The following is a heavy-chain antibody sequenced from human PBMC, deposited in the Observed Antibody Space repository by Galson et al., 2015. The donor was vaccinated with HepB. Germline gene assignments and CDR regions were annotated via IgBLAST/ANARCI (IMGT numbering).Heavy chain of an antibody. D-gene: IGHD2-2*02. Sequence: SLRLSCAASGFTFSNAWMNWVRQAPGKGLEWVGRIKSKTDGGTTDYAAPVKGRFTISRDDSKNTLYLQMNSLKTEDTAVYYCTTHKYCSSTSCYTSRRGYFQHWGQGTLVTVSS. CDR2: IKSKTDGGTT. J-gene: IGHJ1*01. CDR3: TTHKYCSSTSCYTSRRGYFQH. V-gene: IGHV3-15*07. CDR1: GFTFSNAW.